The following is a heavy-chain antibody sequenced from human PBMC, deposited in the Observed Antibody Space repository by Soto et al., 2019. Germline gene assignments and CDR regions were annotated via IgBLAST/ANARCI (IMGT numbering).Heavy chain of an antibody. J-gene: IGHJ4*02. V-gene: IGHV4-59*08. CDR1: GGSISSYY. Sequence: SETLSLTCTVSGGSISSYYWSWIRQPPGKGLEWIGYIYYSGSTNYNPSLKSRVTISVDTSKNQFSLKLSSVTAADTAVYYCARHRGKDSSGPSGFYYWGQGTLVTVSS. D-gene: IGHD6-19*01. CDR2: IYYSGST. CDR3: ARHRGKDSSGPSGFYY.